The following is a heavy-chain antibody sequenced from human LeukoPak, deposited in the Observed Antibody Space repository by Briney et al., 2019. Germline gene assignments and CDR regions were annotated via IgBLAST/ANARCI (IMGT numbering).Heavy chain of an antibody. Sequence: PSETLSLTCAVYGGSFSGYYWSWIRQPPGKGLEWIGEINHSGSTNYDPSLKSRVTISVDTSKNQFSLKLSSVTAADTAVYYCASIQWLRVHYAFDIWGQGTMVTVSS. J-gene: IGHJ3*02. CDR3: ASIQWLRVHYAFDI. CDR2: INHSGST. CDR1: GGSFSGYY. V-gene: IGHV4-34*01. D-gene: IGHD5-12*01.